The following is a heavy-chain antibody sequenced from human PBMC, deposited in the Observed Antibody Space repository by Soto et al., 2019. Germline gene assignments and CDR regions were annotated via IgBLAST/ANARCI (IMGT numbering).Heavy chain of an antibody. J-gene: IGHJ6*02. Sequence: SVKVSCKASGFTFTSSAVQWVRQARGQRLEWIGWIVVGSGNTNYAQKFRERVTITRDMSTSTAYMELSSLRSEDTAVYYCAAAHLTTWVGMDVWGQGTTVTVSS. D-gene: IGHD1-1*01. CDR1: GFTFTSSA. V-gene: IGHV1-58*01. CDR3: AAAHLTTWVGMDV. CDR2: IVVGSGNT.